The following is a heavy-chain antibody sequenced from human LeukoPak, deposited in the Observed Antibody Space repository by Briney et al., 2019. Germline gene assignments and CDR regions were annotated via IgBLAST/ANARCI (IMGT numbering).Heavy chain of an antibody. D-gene: IGHD6-19*01. V-gene: IGHV4-59*01. J-gene: IGHJ5*02. Sequence: SETLSLTCTVSGGSISSYYWSWIRQPPGKGLEWIGYIYYSGSTNYNPSLKSRVTISVDTSKNQFSLKLSSVTAADTAVYYCARATGYSSGWLSEDWFDPWGQGTLDTVSS. CDR3: ARATGYSSGWLSEDWFDP. CDR2: IYYSGST. CDR1: GGSISSYY.